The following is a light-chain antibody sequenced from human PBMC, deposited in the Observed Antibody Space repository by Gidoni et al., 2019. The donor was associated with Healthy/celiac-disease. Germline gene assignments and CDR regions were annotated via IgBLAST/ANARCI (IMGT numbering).Light chain of an antibody. CDR2: WAS. CDR3: QQYYSTPYT. J-gene: IGKJ2*01. CDR1: QSVLYSSNNKNY. V-gene: IGKV4-1*01. Sequence: DIVMTHSPDSLAVSRGERATINCKSSQSVLYSSNNKNYLAWYQQKPGQPPKLLIYWASTRESGVPDRFSGSGSGTDFTLTISSLQAEDVAVYYCQQYYSTPYTFXXXTKLEIK.